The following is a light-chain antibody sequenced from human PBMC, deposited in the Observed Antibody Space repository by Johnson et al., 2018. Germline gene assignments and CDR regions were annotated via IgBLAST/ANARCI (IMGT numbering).Light chain of an antibody. CDR2: ENN. J-gene: IGLJ1*01. CDR1: SSNIGNNY. V-gene: IGLV1-51*02. Sequence: QSVLTQPPSVSAAPGQKVTISCSGSSSNIGNNYVSWYQQLPGTAPKLLIYENNKRPSGIPDRFSGSKSGTSATLGITGLQTGDEAVYYCGTWDRSLSAGNVFGTVTKVTVL. CDR3: GTWDRSLSAGNV.